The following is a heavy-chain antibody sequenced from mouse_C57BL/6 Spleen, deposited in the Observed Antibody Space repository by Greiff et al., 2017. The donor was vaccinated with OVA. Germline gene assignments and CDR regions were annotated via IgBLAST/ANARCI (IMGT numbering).Heavy chain of an antibody. V-gene: IGHV1-19*01. CDR3: ARPGGYYFDY. J-gene: IGHJ2*01. CDR2: INPYNGGT. CDR1: GYTFTDYY. Sequence: VHVKQSGPVLVKPGASVKMSCKASGYTFTDYYMNWVKQSHGKSLEWIGVINPYNGGTSYNQKFKGKATLTVDKSSSTAYMELNSLTSEDSAVYYCARPGGYYFDYWGQGTTLTVSS.